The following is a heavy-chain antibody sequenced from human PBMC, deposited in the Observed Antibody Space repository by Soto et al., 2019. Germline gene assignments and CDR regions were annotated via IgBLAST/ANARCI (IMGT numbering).Heavy chain of an antibody. V-gene: IGHV1-18*04. CDR3: APQAGYCTNGICYRGGDWLDP. CDR1: GYTFTSYG. Sequence: GASVKVSCKASGYTFTSYGISWVRQAPGQGLEWMGWISAYNGNTNYAQKLQGRVTMTEDTSTDTAYMELRNLRSEDTAVYYCAPQAGYCTNGICYRGGDWLDPWGQGTLVTVSS. CDR2: ISAYNGNT. J-gene: IGHJ5*02. D-gene: IGHD2-8*01.